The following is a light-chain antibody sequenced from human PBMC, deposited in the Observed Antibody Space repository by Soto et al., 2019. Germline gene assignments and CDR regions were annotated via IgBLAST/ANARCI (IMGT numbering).Light chain of an antibody. J-gene: IGLJ2*01. CDR3: CSYAGSYTLL. CDR1: SSDVGGYNY. V-gene: IGLV2-11*01. CDR2: DVT. Sequence: QSVLTQPRSVSGSPGQSVTISCTGTSSDVGGYNYVSWYQHHPGKAPKLIIYDVTKRPSGVPDRFSGSKSGNTASLTISVLQTDDEADYYCCSYAGSYTLLFGGGTKLTVL.